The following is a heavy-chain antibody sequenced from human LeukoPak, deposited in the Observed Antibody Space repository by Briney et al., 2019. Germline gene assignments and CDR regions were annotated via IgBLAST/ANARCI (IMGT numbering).Heavy chain of an antibody. D-gene: IGHD2-21*02. CDR2: IDPNSGGT. CDR3: ARGGSTDSIHSCGGNCYFLDY. CDR1: GYTFTGNH. J-gene: IGHJ4*02. V-gene: IGHV1-2*02. Sequence: ASVKVSFKASGYTFTGNHMHWVRQAPGQGLEWMGWIDPNSGGTNYAQKFQGRVIVTRDTSISTAYMELSRLGSDDTAVYYCARGGSTDSIHSCGGNCYFLDYWGQGTLVTVSS.